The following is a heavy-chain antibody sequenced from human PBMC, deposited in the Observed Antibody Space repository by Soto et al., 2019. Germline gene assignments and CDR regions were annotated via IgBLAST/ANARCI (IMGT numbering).Heavy chain of an antibody. CDR1: GFTFSSYG. J-gene: IGHJ6*02. CDR2: ISYDGSNK. D-gene: IGHD2-2*01. Sequence: SLKISCAASGFTFSSYGMHWVRQAPGKGLEWVAVISYDGSNKYYADSVKGRFTISRDNSKNTLYLQMNSLRAEDTAVYYCAKDRGYCSSTSCYQIPSDYYYYGMDVWGQGTTVTVSS. V-gene: IGHV3-30*18. CDR3: AKDRGYCSSTSCYQIPSDYYYYGMDV.